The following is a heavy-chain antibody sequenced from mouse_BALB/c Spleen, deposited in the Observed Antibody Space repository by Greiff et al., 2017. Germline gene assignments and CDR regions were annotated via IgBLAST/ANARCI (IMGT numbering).Heavy chain of an antibody. J-gene: IGHJ2*01. V-gene: IGHV5-6-5*01. CDR3: ARELRPFDY. CDR2: ISSGGST. Sequence: EVQVVESGGGLVKPGGSLKLSCAASGFTFSSYAMSWVRQTPEKRLEWVASISSGGSTYYPDSVKGRFTISRDNARNILYLQMSSLRSEDTAMYYCARELRPFDYWGQGTTLTVSS. CDR1: GFTFSSYA. D-gene: IGHD1-2*01.